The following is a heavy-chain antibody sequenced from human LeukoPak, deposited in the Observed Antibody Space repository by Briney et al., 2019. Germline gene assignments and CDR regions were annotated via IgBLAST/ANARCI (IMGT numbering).Heavy chain of an antibody. D-gene: IGHD2-21*01. J-gene: IGHJ4*02. V-gene: IGHV3-23*01. CDR3: AKGYIQLWWFDY. CDR1: GFTFTTYA. Sequence: GRSLRLSCAAYGFTFTTYAMSWVRQAPGKGLQWVSVSSGSGDGARYPDSLKGRYTISRDNPKNTVYLQMTNLRAEDRAVYYCAKGYIQLWWFDYWGEGTLVTDSS. CDR2: SSGSGDGA.